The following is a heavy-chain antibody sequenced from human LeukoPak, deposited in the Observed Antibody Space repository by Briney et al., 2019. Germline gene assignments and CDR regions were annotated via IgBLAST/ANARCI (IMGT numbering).Heavy chain of an antibody. CDR2: IYPRDGST. V-gene: IGHV1-46*01. Sequence: ASVKVSCKASGYTFTSNYIHWVRQAPGQGLEWMGMIYPRDGSTSYAQKFQGRVTVTRDTSTSTVHMELSGLRSEDTAVYYCARVHGANDYFYGMDVWGQGTTVSVSS. CDR1: GYTFTSNY. CDR3: ARVHGANDYFYGMDV. D-gene: IGHD4/OR15-4a*01. J-gene: IGHJ6*02.